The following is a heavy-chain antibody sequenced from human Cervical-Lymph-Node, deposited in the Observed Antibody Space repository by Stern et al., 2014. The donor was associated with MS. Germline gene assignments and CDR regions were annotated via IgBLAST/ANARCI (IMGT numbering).Heavy chain of an antibody. Sequence: VQLVQSGAAVKKPGESLKISCEGSGFSFTTHWIAWVRQMPGEGLEWMGIIYPGDSDTRSSPSFQGRVTISADKSISTAYLQWNSLTASDTAMYYCAKARYVQALSDAFDIWGQGTMVTVSS. V-gene: IGHV5-51*03. CDR2: IYPGDSDT. D-gene: IGHD2-2*01. CDR1: GFSFTTHW. CDR3: AKARYVQALSDAFDI. J-gene: IGHJ3*02.